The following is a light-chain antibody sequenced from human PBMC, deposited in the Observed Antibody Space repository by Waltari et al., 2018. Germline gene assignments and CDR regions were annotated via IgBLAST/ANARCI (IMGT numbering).Light chain of an antibody. V-gene: IGLV1-47*01. CDR3: AAWDDSLSGVV. Sequence: QSVLTQPPSASGPPGQRVTISCSGSSSNIGSNYVYWYQQLPGTTPKHLNYRNNTRPSGVPDRFSGSKSGTSASLAISGLRSEDEADYYCAAWDDSLSGVVFGGGTKLTVL. CDR1: SSNIGSNY. J-gene: IGLJ2*01. CDR2: RNN.